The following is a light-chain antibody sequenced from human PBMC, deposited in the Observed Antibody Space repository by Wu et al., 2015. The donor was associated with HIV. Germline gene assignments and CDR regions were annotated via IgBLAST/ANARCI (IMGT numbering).Light chain of an antibody. CDR2: VAS. Sequence: EIVLTQSPGTLSLSPGERATLSCRASQSISSNYLAWYQQKPGQAPRLLISVASSRATGIPDRFSGSGSGTNFTLTISNLEPEDFAFYYCQQRSNWPLVTFGGGTKVEIK. CDR3: QQRSNWPLVT. CDR1: QSISSNY. J-gene: IGKJ4*01. V-gene: IGKV3D-20*02.